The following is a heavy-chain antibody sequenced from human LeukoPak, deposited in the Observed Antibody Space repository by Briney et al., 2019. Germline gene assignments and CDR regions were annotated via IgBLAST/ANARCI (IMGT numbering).Heavy chain of an antibody. V-gene: IGHV3-33*01. CDR2: IWYDGSNK. CDR1: GFTFSNYG. Sequence: GGSLRLSCAASGFTFSNYGMHWVRQAPGKGLEWVAVIWYDGSNKYCSDSVKGRFTISRDNSKNTLYLQMNSLRVEDTAVYYCATTASRGPQSAEYFQYWGQGTLVTVSS. CDR3: ATTASRGPQSAEYFQY. J-gene: IGHJ1*01.